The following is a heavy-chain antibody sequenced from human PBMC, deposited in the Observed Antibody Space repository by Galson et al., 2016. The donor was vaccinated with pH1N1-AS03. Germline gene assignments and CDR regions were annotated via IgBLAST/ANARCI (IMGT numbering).Heavy chain of an antibody. CDR3: AKLSLGYCAY. J-gene: IGHJ4*01. D-gene: IGHD2-15*01. CDR2: ISGNSGFI. Sequence: SLRLSCAGSGFTFSSHSMNWVRQAPGKGLEWVSSISGNSGFINYADSVRGRFTISRDNAKNSLYLQVSSLRAEDTAIYYCAKLSLGYCAYWGPGTLVTVSS. CDR1: GFTFSSHS. V-gene: IGHV3-21*04.